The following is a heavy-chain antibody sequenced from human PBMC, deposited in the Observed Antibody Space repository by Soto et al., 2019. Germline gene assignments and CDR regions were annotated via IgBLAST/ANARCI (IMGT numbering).Heavy chain of an antibody. CDR3: ARDWPSTYYFDY. CDR2: ISSSSRTI. V-gene: IGHV3-48*01. Sequence: GGSLRLSCAASGFTFSSYSMNWVRQAPGKGLEWVSYISSSSRTIYYADSVKGRFTISRDNAKNSLYLQMNSLRAEDTAVYYCARDWPSTYYFDYWGQGTLVTVSS. J-gene: IGHJ4*02. CDR1: GFTFSSYS.